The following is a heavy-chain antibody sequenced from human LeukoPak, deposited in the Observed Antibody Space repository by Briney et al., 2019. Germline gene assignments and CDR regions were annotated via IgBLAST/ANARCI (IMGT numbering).Heavy chain of an antibody. Sequence: GGSLRLSCAASGFTFSSYAMHWVRQAPGKGLEWVAVISYDGSNKYYADSVKGRFTISRDNSKNTLYLQMNSLRAEDTAVYYCARPDYGDSPFQHWGQGTLVTVSS. CDR2: ISYDGSNK. CDR1: GFTFSSYA. D-gene: IGHD4-17*01. V-gene: IGHV3-30-3*01. J-gene: IGHJ1*01. CDR3: ARPDYGDSPFQH.